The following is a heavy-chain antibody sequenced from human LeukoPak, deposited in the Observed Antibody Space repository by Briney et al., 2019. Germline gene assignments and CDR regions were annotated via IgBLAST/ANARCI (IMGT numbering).Heavy chain of an antibody. Sequence: SVKVSCKASGYTFTSYSMHWVRQAPGQGLEWMGWINPNSGGTNYAQKFQGRVTMTRDTSISTAYMELSRLRSDDTAMYYCAREGDYDGFDYWGQGTLVTVSS. D-gene: IGHD4-23*01. V-gene: IGHV1-2*02. CDR3: AREGDYDGFDY. J-gene: IGHJ4*02. CDR1: GYTFTSYS. CDR2: INPNSGGT.